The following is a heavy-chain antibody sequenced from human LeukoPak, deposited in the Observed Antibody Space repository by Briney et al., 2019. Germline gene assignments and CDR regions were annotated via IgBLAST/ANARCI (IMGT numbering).Heavy chain of an antibody. CDR1: GFSVSTSY. D-gene: IGHD3-10*01. CDR3: ARDRVGSGSYSKSGAFDI. V-gene: IGHV3-66*01. J-gene: IGHJ3*02. Sequence: EAGGSLRLSCAASGFSVSTSYMNWVRQAPGKGLEWVSVLYSGGSTYYADSVKGRFTISRDNSKNTVYLQMNSLRAEDTAVYYCARDRVGSGSYSKSGAFDIWGQGTMVTVSS. CDR2: LYSGGST.